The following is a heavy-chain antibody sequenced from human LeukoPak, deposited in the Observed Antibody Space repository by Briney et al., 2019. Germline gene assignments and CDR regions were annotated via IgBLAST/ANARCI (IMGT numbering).Heavy chain of an antibody. D-gene: IGHD5-18*01. Sequence: TTSETLSLTCTVSGGSISSGSCYWGWIRQPPGKGLEWIGNIYYSGSTYYNPSLKSRVTISVDTPKNQFSLKVSSVTAADTAVYYCAGLGYSYAYVDYWGQGTLVTVSS. V-gene: IGHV4-39*01. CDR1: GGSISSGSCY. CDR2: IYYSGST. CDR3: AGLGYSYAYVDY. J-gene: IGHJ4*02.